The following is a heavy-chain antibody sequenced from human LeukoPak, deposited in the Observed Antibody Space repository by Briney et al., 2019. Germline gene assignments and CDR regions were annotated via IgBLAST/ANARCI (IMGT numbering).Heavy chain of an antibody. J-gene: IGHJ4*02. CDR3: AKDIAPPMNYDILTGFDY. D-gene: IGHD3-9*01. Sequence: TGGSLRLSCAASGFTFSSYAMSWVRQAPGKGLEWVSAISGSGGSTYYADSVKGRFTISRDNSKNTLYLQMNSLRAEDTAVYYCAKDIAPPMNYDILTGFDYWGQGTLVTVSS. V-gene: IGHV3-23*01. CDR1: GFTFSSYA. CDR2: ISGSGGST.